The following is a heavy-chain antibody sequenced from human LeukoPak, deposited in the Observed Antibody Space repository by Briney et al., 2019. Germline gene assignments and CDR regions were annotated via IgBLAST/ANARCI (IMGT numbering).Heavy chain of an antibody. CDR3: ARRGEAMDPFDY. CDR2: IYPGDSDT. J-gene: IGHJ4*02. CDR1: GYSFTSYW. V-gene: IGHV5-51*07. D-gene: IGHD5-18*01. Sequence: GESLKISSKGSGYSFTSYWIGWVHQMPGKGLEWMGIIYPGDSDTRYSPSFQGQVTISADKSINTAYLQWSSLKASDTAIYYCARRGEAMDPFDYWGQGTMVTVSS.